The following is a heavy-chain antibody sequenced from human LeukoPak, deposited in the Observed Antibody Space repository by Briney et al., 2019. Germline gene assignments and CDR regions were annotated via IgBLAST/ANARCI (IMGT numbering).Heavy chain of an antibody. CDR3: ARERASIAVTSNGYYYYYYTDV. CDR2: ISSSTSTI. D-gene: IGHD6-6*01. CDR1: GFTFSSYS. V-gene: IGHV3-48*04. J-gene: IGHJ6*03. Sequence: GGSLRLSCAASGFTFSSYSMNWVRQAPGKGLEWVSYISSSTSTIYYADSVRGRFTISRDNAKNSLYLQMNSLRAEDTAVYYCARERASIAVTSNGYYYYYYTDVWGKGTTVSVSS.